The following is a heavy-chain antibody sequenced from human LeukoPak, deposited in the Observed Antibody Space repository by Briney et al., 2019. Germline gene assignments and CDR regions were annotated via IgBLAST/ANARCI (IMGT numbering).Heavy chain of an antibody. CDR3: ARDLVGYHAFDI. CDR1: GGSFSGYY. D-gene: IGHD1-26*01. Sequence: PSETLSLTCAAYGGSFSGYYWSWIRQPPGKGLEWIGYIYYSGSTYYNPSLKSRVTISVDTSKNQFSLKLSSVTAADTAVYYCARDLVGYHAFDIWGQGTMVTVSS. V-gene: IGHV4-30-4*01. CDR2: IYYSGST. J-gene: IGHJ3*02.